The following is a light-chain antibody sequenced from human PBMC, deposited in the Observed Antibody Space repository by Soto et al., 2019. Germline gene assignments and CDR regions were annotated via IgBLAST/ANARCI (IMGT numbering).Light chain of an antibody. CDR2: DNH. Sequence: QSVLTQPPSVSAAPGQTVTISCSGSNSNIGDHSVSWYQHLPGTAPKLLISDNHNRPSGIPDRFSGSKSDTSATLGITGLQTGDEADYYCVTWDTSLNAMIFGGGTKVTVL. V-gene: IGLV1-51*01. J-gene: IGLJ2*01. CDR3: VTWDTSLNAMI. CDR1: NSNIGDHS.